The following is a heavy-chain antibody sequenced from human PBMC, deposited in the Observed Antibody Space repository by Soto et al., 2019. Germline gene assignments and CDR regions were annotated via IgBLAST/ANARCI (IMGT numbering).Heavy chain of an antibody. V-gene: IGHV4-30-4*01. J-gene: IGHJ4*02. CDR2: IYDGGRT. D-gene: IGHD6-13*01. Sequence: PSETLSLTCTVSGGSISTVDYWWSWIRQSPDMGLEWIGHIYDGGRTYNNPSLKSRVTISVDRSKNQFSLELSSVTAADTAVYYCARHLYNSSSWSFDYWGQGTLVTVSS. CDR1: GGSISTVDYW. CDR3: ARHLYNSSSWSFDY.